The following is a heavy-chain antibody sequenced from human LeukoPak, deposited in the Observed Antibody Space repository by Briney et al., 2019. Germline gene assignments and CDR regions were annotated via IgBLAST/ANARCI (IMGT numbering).Heavy chain of an antibody. D-gene: IGHD3-22*01. CDR3: ARDWVYYDSSVNFDY. V-gene: IGHV3-21*01. CDR1: GFTFSSYS. Sequence: PGGSLRLSCAASGFTFSSYSMNWVRQAPGKGLEWVSSISSSSSYIYYAESVKGRFTISRDNAKNSLYLQMNSLRAEDTAVYYCARDWVYYDSSVNFDYWGQGTLVTVSS. CDR2: ISSSSSYI. J-gene: IGHJ4*02.